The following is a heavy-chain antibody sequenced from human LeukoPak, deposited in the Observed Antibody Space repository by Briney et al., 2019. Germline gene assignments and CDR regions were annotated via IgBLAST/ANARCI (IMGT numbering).Heavy chain of an antibody. CDR3: ARGRGPYGWFDP. J-gene: IGHJ5*02. D-gene: IGHD3-10*01. CDR1: GFTLSSYW. V-gene: IGHV3-74*01. Sequence: PGGSLRISCAASGFTLSSYWMHWARQTPGKGLVWVSRMSSDESTTNYADSVRGRFTISRDNVKNALYLQMNNLRAEDTAIYFCARGRGPYGWFDPWGQGTLVTVSS. CDR2: MSSDESTT.